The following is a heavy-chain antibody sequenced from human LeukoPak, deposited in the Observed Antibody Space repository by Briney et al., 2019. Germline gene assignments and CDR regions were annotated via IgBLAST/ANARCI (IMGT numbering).Heavy chain of an antibody. D-gene: IGHD5-24*01. V-gene: IGHV3-30*01. CDR3: ARDLSDEMATSVLDY. J-gene: IGHJ4*02. Sequence: GGSLRLSCAASGFTFSSYAMSWVRQAPGKGLEWVAVISYDGSNKYYADSVKGRFTISRDNSKNTLYLQMNSLRAEDTAVYYCARDLSDEMATSVLDYWGQGTLVTVSS. CDR2: ISYDGSNK. CDR1: GFTFSSYA.